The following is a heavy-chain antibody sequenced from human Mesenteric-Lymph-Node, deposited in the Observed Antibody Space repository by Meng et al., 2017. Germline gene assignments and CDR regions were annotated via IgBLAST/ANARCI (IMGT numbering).Heavy chain of an antibody. CDR2: ISGSGGRT. D-gene: IGHD3-16*02. CDR1: GFLFDKFA. J-gene: IGHJ6*02. Sequence: GESLKIPCSASGFLFDKFAITWVRQAPGKGLEWVSAISGSGGRTYYADAVKGRFTISRDNSKNTLYRQMNSLRAEDTALYYCARDLGASGSYHMDVWGQGTTVTVSS. V-gene: IGHV3-23*01. CDR3: ARDLGASGSYHMDV.